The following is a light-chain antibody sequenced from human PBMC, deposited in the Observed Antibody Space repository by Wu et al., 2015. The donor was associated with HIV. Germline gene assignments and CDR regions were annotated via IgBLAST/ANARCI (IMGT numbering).Light chain of an antibody. CDR1: PGISNY. J-gene: IGKJ1*01. Sequence: DIQMTQSPSSLSASVGDRVTITCRASPGISNYLAWYQQKPGKVPILLIYAASTLQSGVPSRFSGSGSGTDFTLTISSLQPEDVATYYCQKYNTAPWTFGQGTKVEMK. V-gene: IGKV1-27*01. CDR3: QKYNTAPWT. CDR2: AAS.